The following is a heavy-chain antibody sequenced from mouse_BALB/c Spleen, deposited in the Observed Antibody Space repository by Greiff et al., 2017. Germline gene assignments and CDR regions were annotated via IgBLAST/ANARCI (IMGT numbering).Heavy chain of an antibody. CDR2: ISDGGSYT. V-gene: IGHV5-4*02. J-gene: IGHJ3*01. CDR3: ARGLAY. CDR1: GFTFSDYY. Sequence: EVKVVESGGGLVKPGGSLKLSCAASGFTFSDYYMYWVRQTPEKRLEWVATISDGGSYTYYPDSVKGRFTISRDNAKNNLYLQMSSLKSEDTAMYYCARGLAYWGQGTLVTVSA.